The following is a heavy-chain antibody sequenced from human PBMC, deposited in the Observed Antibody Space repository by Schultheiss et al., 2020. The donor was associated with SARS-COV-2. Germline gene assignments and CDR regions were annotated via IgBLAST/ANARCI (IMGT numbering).Heavy chain of an antibody. J-gene: IGHJ6*02. CDR3: ARDPNYCSSTSCYMAGSYSSSQEAYYYYYGMDV. V-gene: IGHV3-48*02. D-gene: IGHD2-2*02. Sequence: GGSLRLSCAASGFTFSSYSMNWVRQAPGKGLEWVSYISSSSSTIYYADSVKGRFTISRDNAKNSLYLQMNSVRDEDTAVYYCARDPNYCSSTSCYMAGSYSSSQEAYYYYYGMDVWGQGTTVTVSS. CDR2: ISSSSSTI. CDR1: GFTFSSYS.